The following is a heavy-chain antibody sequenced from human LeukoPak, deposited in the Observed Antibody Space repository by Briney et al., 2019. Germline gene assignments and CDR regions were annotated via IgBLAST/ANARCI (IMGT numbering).Heavy chain of an antibody. D-gene: IGHD3-10*01. CDR3: ARAHYYGSGSYYNPYYYYYMDV. CDR1: GGSISSYY. CDR2: IYYSGST. Sequence: SETLSLTCTVSGGSISSYYWSWIRQPPGKGLEWIGYIYYSGSTNYNPSLKSRVTISVDTSKNQFSLKLSSVTAAGTAVYYCARAHYYGSGSYYNPYYYYYMDVWGKGTTVTISS. J-gene: IGHJ6*03. V-gene: IGHV4-59*01.